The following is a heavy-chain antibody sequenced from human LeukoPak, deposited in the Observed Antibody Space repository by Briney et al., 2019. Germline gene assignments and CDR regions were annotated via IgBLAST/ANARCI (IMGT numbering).Heavy chain of an antibody. CDR2: IGTAGDT. CDR1: VFTFSSYD. CDR3: ARGGRSSGWYWAFDI. J-gene: IGHJ3*02. V-gene: IGHV3-13*01. Sequence: GGSLRLSCAASVFTFSSYDMHWVRQATGKGLEWVSAIGTAGDTYYPGSVKGRFTISRENAKNSLYLQMNSLRAGDTAVYYSARGGRSSGWYWAFDIWGQGTIVTVSS. D-gene: IGHD6-19*01.